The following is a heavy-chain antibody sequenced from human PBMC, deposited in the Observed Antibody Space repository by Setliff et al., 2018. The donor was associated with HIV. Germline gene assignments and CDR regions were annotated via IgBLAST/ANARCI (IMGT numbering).Heavy chain of an antibody. J-gene: IGHJ4*02. D-gene: IGHD6-13*01. CDR2: IDHSGST. V-gene: IGHV4-34*01. Sequence: PSETLSLTCAVYGVSFNSYYWNWIRQPPGKGLEWIGEIDHSGSTSYNQSLASRVNISIDTSKNQFSLRLSSVTAAETAVYYCTRGGPATGSRPFYFDYWGQGTLVTVSS. CDR3: TRGGPATGSRPFYFDY. CDR1: GVSFNSYY.